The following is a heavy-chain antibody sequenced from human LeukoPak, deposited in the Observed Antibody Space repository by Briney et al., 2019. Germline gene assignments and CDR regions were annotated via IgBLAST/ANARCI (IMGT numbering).Heavy chain of an antibody. J-gene: IGHJ4*02. CDR3: ARGHTTPVRFDY. D-gene: IGHD1-26*01. Sequence: GGSLRLSCAASGCTVSSNYMTWVRQAPGKGLEWVSVIFSGGGDYYADSVKGRFTISRDNSKNTLYLQMSSLRAEDTAAYYCARGHTTPVRFDYWGQGTLVTVSS. CDR2: IFSGGGD. V-gene: IGHV3-53*01. CDR1: GCTVSSNY.